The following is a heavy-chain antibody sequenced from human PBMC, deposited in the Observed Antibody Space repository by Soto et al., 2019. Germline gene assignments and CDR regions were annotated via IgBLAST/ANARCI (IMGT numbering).Heavy chain of an antibody. Sequence: QVHLQESGPRLVEPSETLSLTCSVSGDSIRNSGHYWGWVRQPPGKGLEWIGSVYYSGTSYRKPSLMSRLTMSIDTSKNQFSLRLTSVTAADTAIYYCARPATVAPPDAFQVWSQGTLVTVSS. CDR3: ARPATVAPPDAFQV. J-gene: IGHJ3*01. CDR2: VYYSGTS. V-gene: IGHV4-39*01. CDR1: GDSIRNSGHY. D-gene: IGHD6-19*01.